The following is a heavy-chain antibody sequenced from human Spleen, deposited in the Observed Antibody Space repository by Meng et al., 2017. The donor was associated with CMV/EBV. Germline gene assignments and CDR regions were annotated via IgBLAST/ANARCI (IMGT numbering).Heavy chain of an antibody. CDR2: IYYRGST. V-gene: IGHV4-30-4*08. J-gene: IGHJ4*02. Sequence: VQLQESGPELLKPSQTLSLTCTVSGGSISSGDYYWSWIRQPPGKGLEWIGHIYYRGSTYYNPSLKSRLTISVDTSKNQFSLELSSVTAADTAVYYCARVFGRDYPDSWGRGTLVTVSS. D-gene: IGHD3-16*01. CDR3: ARVFGRDYPDS. CDR1: GGSISSGDYY.